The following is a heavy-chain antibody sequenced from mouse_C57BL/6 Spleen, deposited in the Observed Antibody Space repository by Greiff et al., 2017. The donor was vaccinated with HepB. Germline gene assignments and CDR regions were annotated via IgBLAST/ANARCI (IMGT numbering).Heavy chain of an antibody. V-gene: IGHV5-4*01. CDR3: ARDGGGPYYAMDY. J-gene: IGHJ4*01. CDR2: ISDGGSYT. Sequence: DVQLVESGGGLVKPGGSLKLSCAASGFTFSSYAMSWVRQTPEKRLEWVATISDGGSYTYYPDNVKGRFTISRDNAKNNLYLQMSHLKSEDTAMLYCARDGGGPYYAMDYWGQGTSVTVSS. D-gene: IGHD1-1*02. CDR1: GFTFSSYA.